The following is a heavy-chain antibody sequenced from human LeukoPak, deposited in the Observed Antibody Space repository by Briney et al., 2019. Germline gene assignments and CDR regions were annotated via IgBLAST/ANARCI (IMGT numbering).Heavy chain of an antibody. Sequence: PGGSLRLSCAASGFTFSSYWMRWARQAPGKGLEWVANIKQDGSEKYYVDSVKGRFTISRDNAKNSLYLQMNSLRAEDTAVYYCARDARVVVPAAIGYWGQGTLVTVSS. CDR3: ARDARVVVPAAIGY. CDR1: GFTFSSYW. D-gene: IGHD2-2*01. CDR2: IKQDGSEK. V-gene: IGHV3-7*01. J-gene: IGHJ4*02.